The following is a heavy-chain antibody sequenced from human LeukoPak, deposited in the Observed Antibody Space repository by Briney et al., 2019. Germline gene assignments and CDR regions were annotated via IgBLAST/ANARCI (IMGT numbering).Heavy chain of an antibody. J-gene: IGHJ6*04. Sequence: GGSLRLSCAASGFTFSTYAMSWVRQAPGKGLEWVSTISGSGDSTYYADSVKGRFTISRDNSKNTLYLQMNSLRAEDTAVYYCAKDRYSGYGYYYYGMYVWGKGTTVTVSS. CDR3: AKDRYSGYGYYYYGMYV. CDR2: ISGSGDST. D-gene: IGHD5-12*01. V-gene: IGHV3-23*01. CDR1: GFTFSTYA.